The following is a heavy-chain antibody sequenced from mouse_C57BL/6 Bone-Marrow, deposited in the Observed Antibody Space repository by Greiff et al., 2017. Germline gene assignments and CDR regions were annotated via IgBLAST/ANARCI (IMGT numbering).Heavy chain of an antibody. CDR3: AKNIYYYGSFDY. Sequence: VKLQESGPGLVQPSQSLSITCTVSGFSLPSYGVHWVRQSPGKGLEWLGVIWRGGSTDYNAAFMSRLSITKDNSKSQVFFKMNSLQADDTAIYYCAKNIYYYGSFDYWGQGTTLTVSS. CDR1: GFSLPSYG. J-gene: IGHJ2*01. CDR2: IWRGGST. D-gene: IGHD1-1*01. V-gene: IGHV2-5*01.